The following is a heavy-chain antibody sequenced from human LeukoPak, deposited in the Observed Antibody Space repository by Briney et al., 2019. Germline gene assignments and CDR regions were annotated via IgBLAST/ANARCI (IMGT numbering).Heavy chain of an antibody. V-gene: IGHV3-30*03. Sequence: PGGSLRLSCAASGFTFSSYGMHWVRQAPGKGLEWVAVISYDGSNKYYADSVKGRFTISRDNSKNTLYLQMNSLRAEDTAVYYCATDGALYYYDSSGYYPDTAYFDYWGQGTLVTVSS. CDR3: ATDGALYYYDSSGYYPDTAYFDY. J-gene: IGHJ4*02. CDR2: ISYDGSNK. CDR1: GFTFSSYG. D-gene: IGHD3-22*01.